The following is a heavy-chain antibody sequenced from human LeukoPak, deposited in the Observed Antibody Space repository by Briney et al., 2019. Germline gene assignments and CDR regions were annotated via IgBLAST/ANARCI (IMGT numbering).Heavy chain of an antibody. Sequence: ASVKVSCKASGYTFTGYYMHWVRQAPGQGLEWMGWINPNSGGTNYAQKFQGRVTMTRDTSISTAYMGLSRLRSDDTAVYYCARDVPATAGDYYYYGMDVWGQGTTVTVSS. CDR3: ARDVPATAGDYYYYGMDV. CDR2: INPNSGGT. V-gene: IGHV1-2*02. J-gene: IGHJ6*02. D-gene: IGHD2-2*01. CDR1: GYTFTGYY.